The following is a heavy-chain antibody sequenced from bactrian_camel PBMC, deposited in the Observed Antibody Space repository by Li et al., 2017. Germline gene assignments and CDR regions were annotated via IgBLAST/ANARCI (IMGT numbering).Heavy chain of an antibody. CDR1: GGSVSNRC. CDR3: AADNWRGYCSFKRGRVPSY. Sequence: HVQLVESGGGSVQAGGSLRLSCAISGGSVSNRCMGWFRQAPGKERQAVATITRYGGATYADSVKGRFTVAKDNAKSSLVLQMNSLKPEDTAIYYCAADNWRGYCSFKRGRVPSYWGQGTQVTVS. CDR2: ITRYGGA. D-gene: IGHD1*01. V-gene: IGHV3S53*01. J-gene: IGHJ4*01.